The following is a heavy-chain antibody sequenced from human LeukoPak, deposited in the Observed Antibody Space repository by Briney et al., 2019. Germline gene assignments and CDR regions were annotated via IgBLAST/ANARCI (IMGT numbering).Heavy chain of an antibody. CDR2: IYYSGST. CDR1: GGSISSSAYY. D-gene: IGHD5-18*01. Sequence: SETLSLTCSVSGGSISSSAYYWGWIRQPPGKGLEWIGNIYYSGSTYYNPSLKSRVTISLNTSKNQFSLKLSSVTAADTAVYYCARHRGYTYGFCDYWGQGSLVTVSS. V-gene: IGHV4-39*01. J-gene: IGHJ4*02. CDR3: ARHRGYTYGFCDY.